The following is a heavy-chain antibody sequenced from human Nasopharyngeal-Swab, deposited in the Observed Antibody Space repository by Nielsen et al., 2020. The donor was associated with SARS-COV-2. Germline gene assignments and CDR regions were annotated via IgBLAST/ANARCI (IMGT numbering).Heavy chain of an antibody. V-gene: IGHV3-23*01. D-gene: IGHD3-22*01. J-gene: IGHJ4*02. CDR2: VSGSGRTT. CDR3: KRDYYDRSSYVGLVDY. CDR1: GFTFSGYA. Sequence: GESLKISCAASGFTFSGYAMSWVRQAPGKGLEWVSAVSGSGRTTYYPDSVKGRFTISRDNSKNTLYLQMNNLRAEDTAVYYCKRDYYDRSSYVGLVDYWGQGTLVTVSS.